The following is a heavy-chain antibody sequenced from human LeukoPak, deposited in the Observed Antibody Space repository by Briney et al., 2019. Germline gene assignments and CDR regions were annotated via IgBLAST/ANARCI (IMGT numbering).Heavy chain of an antibody. Sequence: GGSLRLSCAASGFTVSSNYMSWVRQAPGKGLEWVSVIYSGGSTYYADSVKGRFTISRDDAENSLYLQMNSLRAEDTAVYYCARDFAYKKFDYWGQGTLVTVSS. J-gene: IGHJ4*02. D-gene: IGHD2-21*01. V-gene: IGHV3-53*01. CDR3: ARDFAYKKFDY. CDR1: GFTVSSNY. CDR2: IYSGGST.